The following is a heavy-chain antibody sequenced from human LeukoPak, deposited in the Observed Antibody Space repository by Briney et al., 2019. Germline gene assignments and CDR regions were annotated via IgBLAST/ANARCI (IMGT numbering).Heavy chain of an antibody. CDR1: GFTVSSNY. D-gene: IGHD6-13*01. Sequence: GGSLRLSCAASGFTVSSNYMSWVRQAPGKGLEWVSVIYSGGSTYYADSVKGRFTISRDNSKNTLYIQMNSLRAEDTAVFYCAREGSSWPRDFQHWGQGTLVTVSS. CDR3: AREGSSWPRDFQH. V-gene: IGHV3-66*02. CDR2: IYSGGST. J-gene: IGHJ1*01.